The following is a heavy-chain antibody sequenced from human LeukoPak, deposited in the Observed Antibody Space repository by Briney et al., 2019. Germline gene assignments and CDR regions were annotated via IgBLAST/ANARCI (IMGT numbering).Heavy chain of an antibody. CDR1: GGSVSSGGFY. V-gene: IGHV4-61*08. J-gene: IGHJ4*02. D-gene: IGHD1-7*01. CDR2: IYYSGST. Sequence: SETLSLTCTVSGGSVSSGGFYWTWIRQPPGKGLEWIGYIYYSGSTNYIPSLRSRLTISVDTSKNQFSLKLSSVTAADTAVYYCAREDITGTASCFDYWGQGTLVTVSS. CDR3: AREDITGTASCFDY.